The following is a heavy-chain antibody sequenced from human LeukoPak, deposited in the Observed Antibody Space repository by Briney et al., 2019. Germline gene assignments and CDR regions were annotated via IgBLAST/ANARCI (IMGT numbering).Heavy chain of an antibody. D-gene: IGHD3-3*01. CDR2: ISYDGSNK. CDR3: AKDQDRTIFGVVTPVNDAFDI. J-gene: IGHJ3*02. Sequence: GRSLRLSCAASGFTFSSYAMHWVRQAPGKGLEWVAVISYDGSNKYYADSVKGRFTISRDNSKNTLYLQMNSLRAEDTAVYYCAKDQDRTIFGVVTPVNDAFDIWGQGTMVTVSS. V-gene: IGHV3-30-3*01. CDR1: GFTFSSYA.